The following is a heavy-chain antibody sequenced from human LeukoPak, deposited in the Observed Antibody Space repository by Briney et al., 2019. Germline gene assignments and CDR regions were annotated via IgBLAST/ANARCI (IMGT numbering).Heavy chain of an antibody. CDR3: ARHDRGYYFGLDV. J-gene: IGHJ6*02. CDR1: GYDFTIYW. Sequence: GESLKISCKGSGYDFTIYWIAWVRQMPGKGLEWMGIIYPGDSDTRYSPSFQVQVTISADKSISTAYLQWSSLKASDTAMYYCARHDRGYYFGLDVWGQGTTVTVSS. V-gene: IGHV5-51*01. CDR2: IYPGDSDT.